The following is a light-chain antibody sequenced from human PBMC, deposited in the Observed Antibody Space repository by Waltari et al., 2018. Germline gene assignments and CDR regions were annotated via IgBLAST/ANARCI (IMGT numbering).Light chain of an antibody. CDR1: RSDVGRYNL. CDR3: CSYGGSGTYVM. V-gene: IGLV2-23*02. CDR2: EVI. Sequence: QSALTQPASVSGSPGQSITISFPGTRSDVGRYNLFPWYQQYPGKAPKLMIYEVIHRPSGVSNRFSGSKSGNTASLTISGLQAEDEADYYCCSYGGSGTYVMFGGGTKVTVL. J-gene: IGLJ3*02.